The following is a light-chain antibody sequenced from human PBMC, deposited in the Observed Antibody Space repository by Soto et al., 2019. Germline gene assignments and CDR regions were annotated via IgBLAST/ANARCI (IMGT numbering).Light chain of an antibody. CDR2: GAS. V-gene: IGKV3-15*01. Sequence: EVVMTQSPATLSVSPGERATLSCRASESVSRNLAWYQQKPGQAPRLLIYGASTRATGIPARFSGSGSGTEFTLTISRLEPEDFAVYYCQQYGSSITFGQGTLLEIK. CDR3: QQYGSSIT. J-gene: IGKJ5*01. CDR1: ESVSRN.